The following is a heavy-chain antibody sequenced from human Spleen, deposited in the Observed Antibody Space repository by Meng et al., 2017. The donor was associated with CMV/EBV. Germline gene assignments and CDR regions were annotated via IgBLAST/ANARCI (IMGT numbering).Heavy chain of an antibody. CDR2: TDGSGLTS. J-gene: IGHJ4*02. Sequence: GESLKISCEASGFTFKNNAMSWVRQAPGKGLEWVSVTDGSGLTSRYADSVKGRFTISRDNSKNTLYLEMNSLKVDDTGVYYCAKSPRYCYGGDCYGTDLLLDYWGQGTLVTVSS. CDR3: AKSPRYCYGGDCYGTDLLLDY. CDR1: GFTFKNNA. V-gene: IGHV3-23*05. D-gene: IGHD2-15*01.